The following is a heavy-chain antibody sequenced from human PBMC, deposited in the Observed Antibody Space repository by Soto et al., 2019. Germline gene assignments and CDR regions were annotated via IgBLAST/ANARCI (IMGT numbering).Heavy chain of an antibody. CDR2: INDSGNI. J-gene: IGHJ6*03. D-gene: IGHD3-10*01. V-gene: IGHV4-34*01. Sequence: WTWIRQTPGKGLEWIGEINDSGNINYNPSLKSRVTILVDTAKKQISLKLSSVTAADTAVYYCARGLILWFGELSRRGGYYYYMDVWDKGTTVTVSS. CDR3: ARGLILWFGELSRRGGYYYYMDV.